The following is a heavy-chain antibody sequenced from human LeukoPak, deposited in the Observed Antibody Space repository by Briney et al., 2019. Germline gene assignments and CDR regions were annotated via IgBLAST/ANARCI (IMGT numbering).Heavy chain of an antibody. D-gene: IGHD5-18*01. Sequence: GGSLRLSCEASGFIFSNLWMSWVRQAPGKGLEWVANIREDGSEAYYVDFVKGRFTISRDNDKNSLHLQMNSLRVEDTAVYYCARVLYFRENSYAGPFDQWGQGTLVTVS. CDR2: IREDGSEA. V-gene: IGHV3-7*01. CDR1: GFIFSNLW. J-gene: IGHJ4*02. CDR3: ARVLYFRENSYAGPFDQ.